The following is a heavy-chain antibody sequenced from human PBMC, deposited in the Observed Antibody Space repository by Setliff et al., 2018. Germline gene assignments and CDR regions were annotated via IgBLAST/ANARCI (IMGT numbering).Heavy chain of an antibody. CDR1: GFTFSSYA. CDR2: ISYDGSNK. J-gene: IGHJ4*02. V-gene: IGHV3-30*04. Sequence: PGGSLRLSCAASGFTFSSYAMHWVRQAPGKGLEWVAVISYDGSNKYYADSVKGRFTIARDNAKNSLYLQMNSLRAEDTAVYYCARGRDYWGQGTLVTVPQ. CDR3: ARGRDY.